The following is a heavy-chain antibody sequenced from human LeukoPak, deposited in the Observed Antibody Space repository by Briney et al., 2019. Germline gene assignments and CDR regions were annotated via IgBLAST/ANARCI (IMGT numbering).Heavy chain of an antibody. J-gene: IGHJ6*02. CDR2: INPSGGST. Sequence: ASVKVSCKASGYTFTSYYMHWVRQAPGQGLEWMGIINPSGGSTSYAQKFQGRVTMTRDTSTSTVYMELSSLRSEDTAVYYCARGLNDYGADYGMDVWGQGTTVTVSS. V-gene: IGHV1-46*01. CDR1: GYTFTSYY. D-gene: IGHD4-17*01. CDR3: ARGLNDYGADYGMDV.